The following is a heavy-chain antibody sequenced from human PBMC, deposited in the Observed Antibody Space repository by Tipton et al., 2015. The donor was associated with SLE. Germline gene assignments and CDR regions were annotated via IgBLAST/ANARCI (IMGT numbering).Heavy chain of an antibody. CDR1: GDSISNLNDF. J-gene: IGHJ4*02. V-gene: IGHV4-39*07. D-gene: IGHD6-13*01. Sequence: TLSLTCTVSGDSISNLNDFWGWIRQPPGKGLEWIGYTYHSGHTYYNPSLKSRVTISVDRSTNQFSLKLTSVTAADTAVYFCARGGSSSWFSHFDYWGQGTLVTVSS. CDR3: ARGGSSSWFSHFDY. CDR2: TYHSGHT.